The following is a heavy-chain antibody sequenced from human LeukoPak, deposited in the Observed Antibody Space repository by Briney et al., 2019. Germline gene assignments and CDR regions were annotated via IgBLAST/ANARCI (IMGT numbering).Heavy chain of an antibody. CDR1: GYTFTSYD. CDR3: ARGHSYYYGSGSYINWFDP. Sequence: ASVKVSCKASGYTFTSYDINWVRQATGQGLEWMGWMNPNSGNTGYAQKFQGRVTMTRNTSISTAYMELSSLRSGDTAVYYCARGHSYYYGSGSYINWFDPWGQGTLVTVSS. D-gene: IGHD3-10*01. V-gene: IGHV1-8*01. J-gene: IGHJ5*02. CDR2: MNPNSGNT.